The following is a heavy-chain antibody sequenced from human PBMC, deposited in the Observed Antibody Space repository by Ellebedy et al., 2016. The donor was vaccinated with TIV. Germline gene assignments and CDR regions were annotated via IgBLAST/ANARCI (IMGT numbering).Heavy chain of an antibody. Sequence: GESLKISCAASGFTFSSYWMHWVRQAPGKGLVWVSRINSDGSSTSYADSVKGRFTISRDNAKNTLYLQTNSLRAEDTAVYYCARGDPPKSQVVTSVAMDVWGQGTTVTVSS. CDR3: ARGDPPKSQVVTSVAMDV. CDR1: GFTFSSYW. V-gene: IGHV3-74*01. J-gene: IGHJ6*02. D-gene: IGHD3-22*01. CDR2: INSDGSST.